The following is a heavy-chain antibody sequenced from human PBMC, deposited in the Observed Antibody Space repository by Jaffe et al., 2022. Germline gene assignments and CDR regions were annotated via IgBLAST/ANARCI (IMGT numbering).Heavy chain of an antibody. Sequence: QITLMESGPTLVKPTQTLTLTCTFSGFSLSTSGVGVGWIRQPPGKALEWLALIYWDDDRRYSPSLKNRLTITKDTSKNQVVLTMTNMDPVDTATYFCAHLKAVAGTLNWGQGTLVTVSS. J-gene: IGHJ4*02. D-gene: IGHD6-19*01. CDR1: GFSLSTSGVG. CDR3: AHLKAVAGTLN. CDR2: IYWDDDR. V-gene: IGHV2-5*02.